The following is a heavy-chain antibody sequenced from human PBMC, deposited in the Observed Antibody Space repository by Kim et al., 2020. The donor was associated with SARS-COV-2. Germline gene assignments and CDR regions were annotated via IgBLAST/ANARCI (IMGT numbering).Heavy chain of an antibody. CDR3: ARVMVPIAAARGYYYGMDV. D-gene: IGHD6-13*01. CDR1: GGTFSSYA. Sequence: SVKVSCKASGGTFSSYAISWVRQAPGQGLEWMGGIIPIFGTANYAQKFQGRVTITADESTSTAYMELSSLRSEDTAVYYCARVMVPIAAARGYYYGMDVWGQGTTVTVSS. V-gene: IGHV1-69*13. CDR2: IIPIFGTA. J-gene: IGHJ6*02.